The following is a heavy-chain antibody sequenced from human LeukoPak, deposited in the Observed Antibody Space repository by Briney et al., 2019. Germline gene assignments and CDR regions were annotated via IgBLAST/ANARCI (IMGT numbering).Heavy chain of an antibody. Sequence: GASVKVSCKASGYTFTTYDINWVRQATGQGLEWMGWMNPNSGNTGYAQRFQGRVTITRDTSISTAYMELSSLSSEDTAVYYCATQGGYGGNSWGQGTLVTVSS. CDR1: GYTFTTYD. J-gene: IGHJ4*02. D-gene: IGHD4-23*01. CDR2: MNPNSGNT. V-gene: IGHV1-8*03. CDR3: ATQGGYGGNS.